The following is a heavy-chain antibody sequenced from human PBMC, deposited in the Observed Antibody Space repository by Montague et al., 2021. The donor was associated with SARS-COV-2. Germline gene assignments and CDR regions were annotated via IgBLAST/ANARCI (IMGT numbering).Heavy chain of an antibody. D-gene: IGHD2-15*01. J-gene: IGHJ4*02. V-gene: IGHV4-59*13. Sequence: SETLSLTCTVSGGSISPDYWSWSRQPPGKGLEWIGYIYYTGGTKYNPSLKSRVSMSVDTSKNQFSLRLTSVGAADTAVYYCARIGMAATFDSWGQGALVTVSS. CDR3: ARIGMAATFDS. CDR2: IYYTGGT. CDR1: GGSISPDY.